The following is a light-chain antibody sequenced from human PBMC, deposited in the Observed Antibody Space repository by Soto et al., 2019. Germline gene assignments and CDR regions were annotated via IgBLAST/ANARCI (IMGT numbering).Light chain of an antibody. J-gene: IGKJ3*01. Sequence: DIQITQSPSSLSASVGDRVTITCRSSQSINTYLNWYQQRPGKAPKLLIYAASSLQSGVPSRFSGSGSETVFTLTIGNLQSEDFATYYCQQSFSTIFTVVLGTKFDI. CDR2: AAS. CDR1: QSINTY. CDR3: QQSFSTIFT. V-gene: IGKV1-39*01.